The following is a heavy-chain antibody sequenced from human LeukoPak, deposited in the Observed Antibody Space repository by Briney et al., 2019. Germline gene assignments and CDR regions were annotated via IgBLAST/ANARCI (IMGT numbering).Heavy chain of an antibody. CDR3: AKGFYGSGTYNNGFDP. CDR1: GFIISNYA. D-gene: IGHD3-10*01. CDR2: ITGSGGST. J-gene: IGHJ5*02. V-gene: IGHV3-23*01. Sequence: AGGSLRLSCSASGFIISNYAMHWVRQAPGKGLEWVSVITGSGGSTYYADSVQGRFIISRDNSKNKLYLQMNSLRADDTAVYYCAKGFYGSGTYNNGFDPWGQGTLVTVSS.